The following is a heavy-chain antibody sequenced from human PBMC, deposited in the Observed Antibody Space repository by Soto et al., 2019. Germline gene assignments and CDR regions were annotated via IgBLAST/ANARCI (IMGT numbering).Heavy chain of an antibody. CDR3: LLYDSSGYYNY. Sequence: ASVKVSCKASGYTFTGYYMHWVRQAPGQGLEWMGWINPNSGGTNYAQKFQGWVTMTRDTSISTAYMELSRLRSDDTAVYYCLLYDSSGYYNYWGQGTLVTSPQ. CDR2: INPNSGGT. D-gene: IGHD3-22*01. J-gene: IGHJ4*02. CDR1: GYTFTGYY. V-gene: IGHV1-2*04.